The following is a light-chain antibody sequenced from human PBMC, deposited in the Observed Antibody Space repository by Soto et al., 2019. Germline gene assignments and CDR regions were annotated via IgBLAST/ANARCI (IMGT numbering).Light chain of an antibody. Sequence: EIVLTQSPGTLALSPGERATPSCRASQSVSSSYLAWYQQKPGQAPRLLIYGASSRATGIPDRFSGSGSGTDFTLNISRLEPEDFAVYYCQQYGSSPTFGGGTKVEIK. CDR3: QQYGSSPT. CDR1: QSVSSSY. V-gene: IGKV3-20*01. CDR2: GAS. J-gene: IGKJ4*01.